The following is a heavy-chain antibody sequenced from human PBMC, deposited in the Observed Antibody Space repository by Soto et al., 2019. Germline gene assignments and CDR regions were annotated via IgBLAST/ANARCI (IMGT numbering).Heavy chain of an antibody. D-gene: IGHD1-1*01. V-gene: IGHV3-9*01. CDR1: GSTFKDYA. Sequence: EVQLVEAGGNLVQPGRSLRLSCATSGSTFKDYAMHWVRQAPGKGLEWVSSINENSGSLDYTDSVRGRFTISRDNAKNSLYLQINSLRTEDTALYYGAKDSHWSLDYWGQGTLVTVSS. J-gene: IGHJ4*02. CDR2: INENSGSL. CDR3: AKDSHWSLDY.